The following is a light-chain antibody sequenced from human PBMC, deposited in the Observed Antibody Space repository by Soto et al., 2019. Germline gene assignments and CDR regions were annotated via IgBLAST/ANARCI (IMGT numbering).Light chain of an antibody. Sequence: SYELTQPPSVSMAPGQTARITCGGNNIGSKSVHWYQQKPGQAPVLVIFYSSDRPSGIPERFSGYNSGNTATLTISRVEAGDEADYYCQVWDSSSDHRVFGGGTKLTVL. CDR1: NIGSKS. CDR2: YSS. CDR3: QVWDSSSDHRV. J-gene: IGLJ2*01. V-gene: IGLV3-21*04.